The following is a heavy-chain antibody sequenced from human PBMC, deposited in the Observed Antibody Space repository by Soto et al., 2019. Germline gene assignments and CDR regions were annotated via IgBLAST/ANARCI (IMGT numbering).Heavy chain of an antibody. CDR2: IRSKANSYAT. V-gene: IGHV3-73*01. D-gene: IGHD1-26*01. Sequence: EVQLVESGGGLVQPGGSLKLSCAASGFTFSGSAMHWVRQASGKGLEWVGRIRSKANSYATAYAASVKGRFTISRDDSKSTAYLQMNSLKTEDTAVYYCTTLKSIVGATTLGYWGQGTLVTVSS. CDR3: TTLKSIVGATTLGY. CDR1: GFTFSGSA. J-gene: IGHJ4*02.